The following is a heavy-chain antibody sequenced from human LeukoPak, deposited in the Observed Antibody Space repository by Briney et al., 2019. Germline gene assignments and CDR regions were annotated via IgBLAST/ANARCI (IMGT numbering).Heavy chain of an antibody. V-gene: IGHV3-21*01. CDR3: ARVGVSATNTPAFDY. Sequence: PGGSLRLSCEVSGFDFTSYVMTWVRQAPGKGLEWVSSITAGSSYIDYTPSVEGRFTISRDNSKNSLFLRMNSLRAEDTALYYCARVGVSATNTPAFDYWGQGTLVTVSS. CDR2: ITAGSSYI. CDR1: GFDFTSYV. D-gene: IGHD2-15*01. J-gene: IGHJ4*02.